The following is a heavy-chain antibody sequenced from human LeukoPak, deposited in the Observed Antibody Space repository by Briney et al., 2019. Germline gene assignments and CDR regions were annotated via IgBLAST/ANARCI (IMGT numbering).Heavy chain of an antibody. CDR3: ARGSWGSHFDF. D-gene: IGHD7-27*01. CDR2: ISSSSSYI. CDR1: GFTFTAYS. J-gene: IGHJ4*02. V-gene: IGHV3-21*01. Sequence: GGSLRLSCAASGFTFTAYSMNWLRQGPGKGLEWVSSISSSSSYIYYADSLKGRFTISRDNAKNSLYLQMNSLRAEDTGVYYCARGSWGSHFDFWGQGTLVTVSS.